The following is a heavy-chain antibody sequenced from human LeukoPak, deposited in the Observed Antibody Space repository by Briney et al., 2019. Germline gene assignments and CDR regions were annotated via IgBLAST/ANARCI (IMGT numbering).Heavy chain of an antibody. CDR1: GFTFSSYA. Sequence: PGGSLRLSCAASGFTFSSYAMSWVRQAPGKGLEWVSTISGSGGSTFYADSVKGRFTISRDNSKNTLYLQMNSLRAEDTAVYYCAKDYEGYCGGDCYFDYWGQGTLVTVSS. J-gene: IGHJ4*02. CDR2: ISGSGGST. V-gene: IGHV3-23*01. CDR3: AKDYEGYCGGDCYFDY. D-gene: IGHD2-21*02.